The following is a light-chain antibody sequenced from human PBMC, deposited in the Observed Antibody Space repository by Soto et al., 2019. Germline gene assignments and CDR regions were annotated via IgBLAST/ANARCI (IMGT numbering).Light chain of an antibody. J-gene: IGLJ3*02. CDR3: CSYADSTTVV. V-gene: IGLV2-23*01. CDR1: GRSYNL. Sequence: QSVLTQPASVSGSPGQSITISCTGSGRSYNLVSWSQQSPGKAPKLIIYEDNKRPSGVSNRFSGSKSGNTASLTISGLQPEDEADYYCCSYADSTTVVFGGGTKVTVL. CDR2: EDN.